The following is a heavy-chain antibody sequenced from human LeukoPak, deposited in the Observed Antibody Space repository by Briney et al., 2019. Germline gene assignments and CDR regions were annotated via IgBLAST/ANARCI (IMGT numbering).Heavy chain of an antibody. Sequence: SETLSLTCTVSGGSISSGGYYWSWIRQPPRKGLEWIGYIYHSGSTYYNPSLKSRVTISVDRSKNQFSLKLSSVTAVDTAVFYCARRPVEYTSSDHAFDIWGQGTMVTVSS. CDR1: GGSISSGGYY. CDR2: IYHSGST. J-gene: IGHJ3*02. CDR3: ARRPVEYTSSDHAFDI. D-gene: IGHD6-6*01. V-gene: IGHV4-30-2*02.